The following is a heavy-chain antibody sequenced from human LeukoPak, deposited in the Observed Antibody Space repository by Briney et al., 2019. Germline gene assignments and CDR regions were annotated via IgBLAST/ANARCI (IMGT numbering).Heavy chain of an antibody. J-gene: IGHJ4*02. Sequence: GGSLRLSCSASGFTFSAYALHWVRQAPGKGLEYVSSISSNGGRTYYADSVKGRFTISRDNFEKTLYLQMSSLSPEDTAVYYCVRAYGDFDSFDYWGQGTLVTVSS. CDR1: GFTFSAYA. CDR3: VRAYGDFDSFDY. V-gene: IGHV3-64D*09. CDR2: ISSNGGRT. D-gene: IGHD4-17*01.